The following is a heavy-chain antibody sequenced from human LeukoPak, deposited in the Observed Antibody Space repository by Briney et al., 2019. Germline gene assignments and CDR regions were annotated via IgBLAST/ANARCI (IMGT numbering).Heavy chain of an antibody. CDR1: GFTFSGYG. CDR2: IWYDGSNK. V-gene: IGHV3-33*01. J-gene: IGHJ4*02. Sequence: AGGSLRLSCAASGFTFSGYGMHWARQAPGKGLEWVAVIWYDGSNKYYADPVKGRFTISRDNSKNTLYLQMNSLRAEDTAVYYCARDHRQRGSSFDYWGQGTLVTVSS. D-gene: IGHD5-12*01. CDR3: ARDHRQRGSSFDY.